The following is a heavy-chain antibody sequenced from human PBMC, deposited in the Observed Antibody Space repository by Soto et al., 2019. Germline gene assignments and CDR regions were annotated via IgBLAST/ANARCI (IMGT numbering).Heavy chain of an antibody. CDR1: GFTFDDYT. CDR3: AKDGANYYYYYMDV. CDR2: ISWDGGST. Sequence: GGSLRLSCAASGFTFDDYTMHWVRQAPGKGLEWVSLISWDGGSTYYADSVMGRFTISRDNSKNSLYLQMNSLRTEDTALYYCAKDGANYYYYYMDVWGKGTTVTVSS. V-gene: IGHV3-43*01. J-gene: IGHJ6*03. D-gene: IGHD1-26*01.